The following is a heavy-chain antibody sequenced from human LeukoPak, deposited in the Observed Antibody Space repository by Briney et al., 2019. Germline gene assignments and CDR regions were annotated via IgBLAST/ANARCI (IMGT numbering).Heavy chain of an antibody. CDR1: GYTLTSYY. J-gene: IGHJ6*02. Sequence: GASVKVSCKASGYTLTSYYMHWVRQAPGQGLEWMGIINPSGGSTSYAQKFQGRVTMTRDTSTSTVYMELSSLRSEDTAVYYCARGAAITSHYYYYGMDVWGQGTTVTVSS. CDR2: INPSGGST. CDR3: ARGAAITSHYYYYGMDV. V-gene: IGHV1-46*01. D-gene: IGHD2-2*01.